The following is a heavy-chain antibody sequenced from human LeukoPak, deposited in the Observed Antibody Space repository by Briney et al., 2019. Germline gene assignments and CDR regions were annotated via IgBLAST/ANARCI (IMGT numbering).Heavy chain of an antibody. CDR2: ISYDGSNK. V-gene: IGHV3-30*01. Sequence: PGGSLRLSCAASGFTFSSYAMHWVREAPGKGLEWVAVISYDGSNKYYADSVKGRFTISRDNSKNTLYLQMNSLRAEDTAVYYCASGPRSWNYYYYYMDVWGKGTTVTVSS. D-gene: IGHD1-1*01. CDR1: GFTFSSYA. CDR3: ASGPRSWNYYYYYMDV. J-gene: IGHJ6*03.